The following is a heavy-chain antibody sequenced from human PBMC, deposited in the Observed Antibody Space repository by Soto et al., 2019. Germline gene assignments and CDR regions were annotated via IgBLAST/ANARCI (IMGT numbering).Heavy chain of an antibody. CDR2: ISAYNGNT. CDR1: GYTFTSYG. CDR3: ARDKSRGDILTDYYYYYYYYGMDV. D-gene: IGHD3-9*01. J-gene: IGHJ6*02. Sequence: GASVKVSCKASGYTFTSYGISWVRQAPGQGLEWMGWISAYNGNTNYAQKLQGRVTMTTDTSTSTAYMELRSLRSDDTAVYYCARDKSRGDILTDYYYYYYYYGMDVWGQGTTVTVSS. V-gene: IGHV1-18*04.